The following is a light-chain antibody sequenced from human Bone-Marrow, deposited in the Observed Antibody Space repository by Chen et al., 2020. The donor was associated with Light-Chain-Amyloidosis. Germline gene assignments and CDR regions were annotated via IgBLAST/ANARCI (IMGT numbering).Light chain of an antibody. V-gene: IGLV2-23*01. CDR1: SSDVGKYNL. CDR2: EGS. CDR3: CSYAGNNIWV. J-gene: IGLJ3*02. Sequence: QSALTQPASVSGSPGQSITISCTGTSSDVGKYNLVSWYQQYPGKAPKLVISEGSERPSGASNRFSGAKSGNTASLTISGLQAAAEADYYCCSYAGNNIWVFGGGTKLTVL.